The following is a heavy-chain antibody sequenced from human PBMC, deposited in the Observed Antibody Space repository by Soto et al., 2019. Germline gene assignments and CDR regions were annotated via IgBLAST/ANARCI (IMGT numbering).Heavy chain of an antibody. J-gene: IGHJ4*02. CDR3: ARDPASAYSTSSFDC. CDR1: GYTFTTYG. D-gene: IGHD6-6*01. CDR2: ISAYDGST. Sequence: AASVKVSCKASGYTFTTYGITWVRQAPGQGLEWMGWISAYDGSTNYAQKFQGRVSMTTDSSTNTAYMDLRSLRSDDTALYYCARDPASAYSTSSFDCWGQGSLVTVSS. V-gene: IGHV1-18*04.